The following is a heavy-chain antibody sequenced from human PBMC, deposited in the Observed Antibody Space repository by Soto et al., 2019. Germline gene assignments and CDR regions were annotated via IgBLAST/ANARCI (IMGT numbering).Heavy chain of an antibody. CDR1: GFTFSDYA. Sequence: EVQLLESGGGLVQPGGSLRLSCAASGFTFSDYAMSWVRQAPGKGLEWVSVISGSGGSTFYADSVKGRFTISRDNSKNTLLLQMNSLRAEDTALYYCAKDRVGATERAYYFDCWGQGTLVTVSS. CDR2: ISGSGGST. V-gene: IGHV3-23*01. D-gene: IGHD1-26*01. CDR3: AKDRVGATERAYYFDC. J-gene: IGHJ4*02.